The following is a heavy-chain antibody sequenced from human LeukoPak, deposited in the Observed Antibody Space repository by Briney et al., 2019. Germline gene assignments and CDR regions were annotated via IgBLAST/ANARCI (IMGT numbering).Heavy chain of an antibody. J-gene: IGHJ6*03. CDR1: GYTFTSYD. CDR3: ARVSTIFGVVTAYYYYYMDV. V-gene: IGHV1-8*03. CDR2: MNPNSGNT. D-gene: IGHD3-3*01. Sequence: GASVKVSCKASGYTFTSYDINWVRQATGQGLEWMGWMNPNSGNTGYAQKFQGRVTITRNTSISTAYMELSSLRSEDTAVYYCARVSTIFGVVTAYYYYYMDVWGKGTTVTISS.